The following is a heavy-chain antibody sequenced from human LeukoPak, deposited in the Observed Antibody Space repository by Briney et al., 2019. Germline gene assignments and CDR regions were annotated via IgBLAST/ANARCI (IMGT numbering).Heavy chain of an antibody. J-gene: IGHJ6*02. CDR1: GYTFDRYG. Sequence: VASVTVSCTASGYTFDRYGISWVRQAPGQGLEWMAWISAYNGNTRYEQKFQNRVTMTTDTSTSTVYMELRSLRSDDTAVYYCAREAAVACIREYGMDVWGQGTTVTVSS. V-gene: IGHV1-18*01. CDR3: AREAAVACIREYGMDV. D-gene: IGHD6-13*01. CDR2: ISAYNGNT.